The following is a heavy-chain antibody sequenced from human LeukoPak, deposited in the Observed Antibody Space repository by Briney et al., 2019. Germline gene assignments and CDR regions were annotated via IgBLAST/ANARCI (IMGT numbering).Heavy chain of an antibody. CDR3: AKRKPQTGTGNFDY. CDR1: GFTFSSYA. Sequence: GGSLRLSFPASGFTFSSYAMSWVRQALGKGLEWVSAISGSGGSTYYADSVKGRFTIPRDNSKNTLYLQMNSLRAEDTAVYYCAKRKPQTGTGNFDYWGQGTLVTVSS. V-gene: IGHV3-23*01. D-gene: IGHD1-1*01. CDR2: ISGSGGST. J-gene: IGHJ4*02.